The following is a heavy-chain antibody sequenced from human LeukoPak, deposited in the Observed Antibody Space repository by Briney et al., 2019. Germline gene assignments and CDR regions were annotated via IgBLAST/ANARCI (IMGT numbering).Heavy chain of an antibody. CDR1: GYTFTSYD. V-gene: IGHV1-8*01. J-gene: IGHJ3*02. CDR2: MNPNSGNT. CDR3: ARASASPTNSNSYYFETTKKNGFDI. D-gene: IGHD3-22*01. Sequence: ASVKVSCKASGYTFTSYDINWVRQATGQGLEWMGWMNPNSGNTGYAQKFQGRVTMTRNTSISTAYMELSSLRSEDTAVYYCARASASPTNSNSYYFETTKKNGFDIWGQGTMVTVSS.